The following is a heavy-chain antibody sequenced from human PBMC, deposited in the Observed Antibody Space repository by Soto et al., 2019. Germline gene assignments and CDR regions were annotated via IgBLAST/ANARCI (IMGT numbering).Heavy chain of an antibody. J-gene: IGHJ4*02. Sequence: PGGSLRLSCAASGFTFSNAWMNWVRQAPGKGLDWVGRIKSKTDGGTTDYATPVKGRFTISRDDSKNTLYLQMNSLKTEDTAVYYCTTGFASSGPGHWGQGTLVTAPQ. CDR1: GFTFSNAW. CDR2: IKSKTDGGTT. V-gene: IGHV3-15*07. CDR3: TTGFASSGPGH. D-gene: IGHD3-22*01.